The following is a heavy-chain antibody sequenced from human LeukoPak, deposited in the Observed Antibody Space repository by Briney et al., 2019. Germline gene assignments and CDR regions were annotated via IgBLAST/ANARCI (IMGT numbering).Heavy chain of an antibody. CDR3: AIRYYYGSGSYDY. Sequence: PSETLSLTCAVYGGSFSGYYWSWIRQPPGKGLEWIGEINHSGSTNYNPSLKSRVTISVDTSKNQFSLKLSSVTAADTAVFYCAIRYYYGSGSYDYWGQGTLVTVSS. J-gene: IGHJ4*02. CDR1: GGSFSGYY. D-gene: IGHD3-10*01. CDR2: INHSGST. V-gene: IGHV4-34*01.